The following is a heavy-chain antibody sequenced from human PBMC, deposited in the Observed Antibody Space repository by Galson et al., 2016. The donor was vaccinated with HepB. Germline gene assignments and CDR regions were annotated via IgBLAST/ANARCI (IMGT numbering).Heavy chain of an antibody. V-gene: IGHV1-3*01. Sequence: SVKVSCKASGYTFINYDMHWVRQAPGQRLEWMGWINAGNGNTRYSHKFQGRVTITRDTSANIVYMELSSLRSEDTAVYYCARWSSISDHGMDVWGQGTTVTVSS. CDR3: ARWSSISDHGMDV. J-gene: IGHJ6*02. D-gene: IGHD2-2*01. CDR1: GYTFINYD. CDR2: INAGNGNT.